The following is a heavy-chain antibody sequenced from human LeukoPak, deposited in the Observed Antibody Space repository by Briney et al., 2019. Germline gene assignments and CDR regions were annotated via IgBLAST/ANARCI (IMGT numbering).Heavy chain of an antibody. Sequence: GASVKVSCKASGYTFTGYYMHWVRQAPGQGLEWMGWINPNSGGTNYAQKFQGWVTMTRDTSISTAYMELSRLRSDDTAVYYCASSQRIDYGGNVGFDYWGQGTLVTVSS. CDR1: GYTFTGYY. V-gene: IGHV1-2*04. D-gene: IGHD4-23*01. J-gene: IGHJ4*02. CDR3: ASSQRIDYGGNVGFDY. CDR2: INPNSGGT.